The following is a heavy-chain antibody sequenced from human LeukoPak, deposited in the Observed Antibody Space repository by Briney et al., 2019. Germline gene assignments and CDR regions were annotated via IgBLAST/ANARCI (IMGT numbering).Heavy chain of an antibody. CDR2: ISSSSSYI. J-gene: IGHJ4*02. CDR3: AKGTGGSSWSPNRD. CDR1: GFTFSSYS. V-gene: IGHV3-21*04. D-gene: IGHD6-13*01. Sequence: PGGSLRLSCAASGFTFSSYSMNWVRQAPGKGLEWVSSISSSSSYIYYADSVKGRFTISRDNAKNSLYLQMNSLRGEDTAVYYCAKGTGGSSWSPNRDWGQGTLVTVSS.